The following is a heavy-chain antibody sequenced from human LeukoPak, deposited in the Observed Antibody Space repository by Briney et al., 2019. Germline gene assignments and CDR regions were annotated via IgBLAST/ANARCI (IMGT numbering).Heavy chain of an antibody. CDR3: ARVPSYDILTGYYIAAFYYYYYGMDV. J-gene: IGHJ6*02. Sequence: ASVKVSCKASGYTFTSYDINWVRQATGQGLEWMGWMNPNRGNTGYAQKFQGRVTMTRNTSISTAYMELSSLRSEDTAVYYCARVPSYDILTGYYIAAFYYYYYGMDVWGQGTTVTVSS. CDR2: MNPNRGNT. CDR1: GYTFTSYD. D-gene: IGHD3-9*01. V-gene: IGHV1-8*01.